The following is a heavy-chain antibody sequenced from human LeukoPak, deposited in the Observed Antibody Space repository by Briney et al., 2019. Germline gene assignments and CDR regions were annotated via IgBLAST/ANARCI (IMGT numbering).Heavy chain of an antibody. Sequence: PGGSLRLSCAASGFTFNSYWMIWVRQAPGKGLEWVADIKQDGSNKDYAGSVKGRFTISRDNAKSSLYLQMNSLRAEDPAVYFCARYNSAWKTDDYWGQGTLVTVS. D-gene: IGHD6-19*01. V-gene: IGHV3-7*03. J-gene: IGHJ4*02. CDR1: GFTFNSYW. CDR2: IKQDGSNK. CDR3: ARYNSAWKTDDY.